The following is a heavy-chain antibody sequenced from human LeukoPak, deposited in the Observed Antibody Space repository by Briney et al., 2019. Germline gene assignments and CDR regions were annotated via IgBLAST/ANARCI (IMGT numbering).Heavy chain of an antibody. CDR2: IYPGDSDT. CDR1: GYNFTSYW. Sequence: GGSLEISCKGSGYNFTSYWIGWVPPLPGKGLEWIGIIYPGDSDTRYSPSCQGQVTISADKSISTAYLQWSSLKASDTAMYYCASGVYCSGGSCSRDWYYGMDVWGQGTTVTVSS. CDR3: ASGVYCSGGSCSRDWYYGMDV. V-gene: IGHV5-51*01. J-gene: IGHJ6*02. D-gene: IGHD2-15*01.